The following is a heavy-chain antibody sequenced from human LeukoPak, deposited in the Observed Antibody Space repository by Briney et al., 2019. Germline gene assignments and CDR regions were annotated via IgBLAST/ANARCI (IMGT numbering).Heavy chain of an antibody. CDR1: GFTFSSNY. Sequence: SGGSLRLSCAASGFTFSSNYMSWVRQASGKGLEWVSVIYSGGSTYYADSVKGRFTISRDNSKNTLYLQMNSLRAEDTAVYYCARTAMERDYFDYWGQGTLVTVSS. J-gene: IGHJ4*02. D-gene: IGHD5-18*01. CDR3: ARTAMERDYFDY. V-gene: IGHV3-53*01. CDR2: IYSGGST.